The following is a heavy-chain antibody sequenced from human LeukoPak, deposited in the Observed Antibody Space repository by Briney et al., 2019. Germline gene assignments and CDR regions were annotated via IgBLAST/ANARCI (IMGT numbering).Heavy chain of an antibody. J-gene: IGHJ3*02. CDR3: AKGTYYYDPSWGDAFDI. Sequence: PGGSLRLSXAASGFTFSSYGMHWVRQAPGKGVEWVAVIWCDGSNKYYADSVKGRFTISRDNSKNTLYLQMNSLRAEDTAVYYCAKGTYYYDPSWGDAFDIWGQGTMVTVSS. D-gene: IGHD3-22*01. CDR1: GFTFSSYG. CDR2: IWCDGSNK. V-gene: IGHV3-33*06.